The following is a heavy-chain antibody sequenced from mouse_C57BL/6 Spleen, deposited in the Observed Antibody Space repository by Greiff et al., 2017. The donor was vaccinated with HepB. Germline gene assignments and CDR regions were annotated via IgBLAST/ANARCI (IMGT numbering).Heavy chain of an antibody. V-gene: IGHV3-6*01. CDR1: GYSITSGYY. Sequence: ESGPGLVKPSQSLSLTCSVTGYSITSGYYWNWIRQFPGNKLEWMGYISYDGSNNYNPSLKNRISITRDTSKNQFFLKLNSVTTEDTATYYCALYSYYGGAYWGQGTLVTVSA. J-gene: IGHJ3*01. CDR2: ISYDGSN. D-gene: IGHD2-12*01. CDR3: ALYSYYGGAY.